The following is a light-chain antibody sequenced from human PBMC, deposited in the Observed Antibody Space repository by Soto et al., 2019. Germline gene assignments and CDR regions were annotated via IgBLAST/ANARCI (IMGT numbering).Light chain of an antibody. Sequence: DIQLTQSPSTLSASVGDRVTITCRASQSLNNRLAWYQQKPGKAPKLLIYDASTLESGVSSRFSGTGSETEFTLTITDLQDDDIANYFCHKYKTYSTFGQGTKVEIK. CDR2: DAS. CDR3: HKYKTYST. V-gene: IGKV1-5*01. J-gene: IGKJ1*01. CDR1: QSLNNR.